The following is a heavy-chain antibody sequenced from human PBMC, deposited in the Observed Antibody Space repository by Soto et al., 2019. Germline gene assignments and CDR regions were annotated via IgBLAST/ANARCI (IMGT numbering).Heavy chain of an antibody. Sequence: GGSLRLSCAASGFTFSSYSMNWVRQAPGKGLEWVSSISSSSSYIYYADSVKGRFTISRDNAKNSLYLQMNSLRAEDTAVYYCARTRAMTTVTTDAFDIWGQGTMVTVSS. D-gene: IGHD4-17*01. CDR3: ARTRAMTTVTTDAFDI. CDR1: GFTFSSYS. V-gene: IGHV3-21*01. CDR2: ISSSSSYI. J-gene: IGHJ3*02.